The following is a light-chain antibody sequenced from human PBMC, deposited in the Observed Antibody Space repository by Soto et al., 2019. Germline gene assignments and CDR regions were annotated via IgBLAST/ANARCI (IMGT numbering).Light chain of an antibody. CDR1: QSISSY. J-gene: IGKJ1*01. V-gene: IGKV1-39*01. CDR3: QQSYSTPST. Sequence: DIQMTQSPSSLSASVGDRVTITCRASQSISSYLNWYQQKPGKAPKLLIYAASSLQSGVPSRFSGSGSGPDFTLTISSLQPEDFATHYCQQSYSTPSTFGQGTKVDIK. CDR2: AAS.